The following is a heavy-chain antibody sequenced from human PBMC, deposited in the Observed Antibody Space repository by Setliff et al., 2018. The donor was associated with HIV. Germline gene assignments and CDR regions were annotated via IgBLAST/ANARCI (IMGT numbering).Heavy chain of an antibody. CDR2: INGGIGNT. J-gene: IGHJ5*02. CDR3: AGGRFSSSWYFNWFDP. CDR1: GYTFTTYA. V-gene: IGHV1-3*01. D-gene: IGHD6-13*01. Sequence: ASVKVSCKASGYTFTTYAMHWVRQAPGQSLEWMGWINGGIGNTKYSQKFQGRVTITRDTSASTAYMELSSLRSEDTAVYYCAGGRFSSSWYFNWFDPWGQGTLVTVSS.